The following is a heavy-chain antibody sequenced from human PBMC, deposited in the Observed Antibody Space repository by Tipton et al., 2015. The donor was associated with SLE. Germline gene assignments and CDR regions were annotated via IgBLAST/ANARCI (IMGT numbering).Heavy chain of an antibody. V-gene: IGHV3-23*01. Sequence: SLRLSCAASGFTFSTFSLSWVRQAPGKGLEWVSTIGTSDNTYYADFVKGRFTISRDDSKSTLYLQMNSLSAEDTALYHCALEMHSSMGRYFHYRGQGTLLTVSS. D-gene: IGHD3-10*01. CDR3: ALEMHSSMGRYFHY. J-gene: IGHJ4*02. CDR2: IGTSDNT. CDR1: GFTFSTFS.